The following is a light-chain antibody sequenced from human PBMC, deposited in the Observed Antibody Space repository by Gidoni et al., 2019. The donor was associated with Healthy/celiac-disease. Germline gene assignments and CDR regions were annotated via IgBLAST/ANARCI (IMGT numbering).Light chain of an antibody. CDR3: QQYNSYSPA. CDR1: QSISSW. V-gene: IGKV1-5*03. J-gene: IGKJ1*01. CDR2: KAS. Sequence: DIQMTQSPSTLSASVGDRVTIICRASQSISSWLAWYQQKPGKAPKLLIYKASSLESGVPSRFSGSGSGTEFTLTISSLQPDDFATYYCQQYNSYSPAFGQXTKVEIK.